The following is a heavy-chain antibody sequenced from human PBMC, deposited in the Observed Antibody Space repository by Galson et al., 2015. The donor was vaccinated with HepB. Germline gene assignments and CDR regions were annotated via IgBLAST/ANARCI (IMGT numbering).Heavy chain of an antibody. CDR3: ARDCGVTTPYYYHGMDV. Sequence: SLRLSCAASGFTFSSYGMHWVRQAPGKGLEWVAVIWYDGSNKYYADSVKGRFTISRDNSKNTLYLQMNSLRAEDTAVYYCARDCGVTTPYYYHGMDVWGQGTTVTVSS. D-gene: IGHD4-17*01. V-gene: IGHV3-33*01. CDR1: GFTFSSYG. J-gene: IGHJ6*02. CDR2: IWYDGSNK.